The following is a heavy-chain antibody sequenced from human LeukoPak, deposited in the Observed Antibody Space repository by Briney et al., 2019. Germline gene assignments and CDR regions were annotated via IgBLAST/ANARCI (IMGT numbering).Heavy chain of an antibody. CDR3: TTLRPYIQPR. J-gene: IGHJ3*01. D-gene: IGHD5-18*01. V-gene: IGHV3-49*03. CDR2: IRSTAYGGTT. CDR1: GFTFGDYA. Sequence: GGSLRLSCTASGFTFGDYAMSWFRQAPGRGLEWVGFIRSTAYGGTTEYAASVKGRFTISRDDSKNSAYLQMDSPKTEDTAVYYCTTLRPYIQPRWGQGTMVTVSS.